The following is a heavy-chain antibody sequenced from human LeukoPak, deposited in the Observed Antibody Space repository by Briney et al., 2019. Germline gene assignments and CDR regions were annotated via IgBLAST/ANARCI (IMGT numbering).Heavy chain of an antibody. CDR2: ISSSSSYI. CDR1: GFTFSSYS. V-gene: IGHV3-21*01. D-gene: IGHD2-15*01. CDR3: ARGYCSGGSCYFNYFDY. J-gene: IGHJ4*02. Sequence: GGFLRLSCAASGFTFSSYSMNWVRQAPGKGLEWVSSISSSSSYIYYADSVKGRFTISRDNAKNSLYLQMNSLRAEDTAVYYCARGYCSGGSCYFNYFDYWGQGTLVTVSS.